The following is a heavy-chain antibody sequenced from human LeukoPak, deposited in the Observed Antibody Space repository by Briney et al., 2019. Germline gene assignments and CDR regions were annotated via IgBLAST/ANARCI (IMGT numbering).Heavy chain of an antibody. V-gene: IGHV4-34*01. CDR1: GGSFSGYY. CDR2: INHSGST. CDR3: ARVGGYDYRLGDY. D-gene: IGHD5-12*01. Sequence: SETLSLTCAVYGGSFSGYYWSWIRQPPGKGLEWIGEINHSGSTNYNPSLKSRVTISVDTSKNQFSLKLSSVTAADTAVYYCARVGGYDYRLGDYGGQETLVTVP. J-gene: IGHJ4*02.